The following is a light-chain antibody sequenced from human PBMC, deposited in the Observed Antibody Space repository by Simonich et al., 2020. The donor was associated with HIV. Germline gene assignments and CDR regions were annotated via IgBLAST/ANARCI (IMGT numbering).Light chain of an antibody. CDR1: SSDVGGYKY. Sequence: QSALTQPASVSGSPGQSITISCTGTSSDVGGYKYVSWYQQHPGKAPKLIIYDVSKRPSGVSNRFSGSKSGYTASLTISGLRAEDEADYYCSSYSSTTTVIFGGGTKLTVL. J-gene: IGLJ2*01. CDR2: DVS. CDR3: SSYSSTTTVI. V-gene: IGLV2-14*03.